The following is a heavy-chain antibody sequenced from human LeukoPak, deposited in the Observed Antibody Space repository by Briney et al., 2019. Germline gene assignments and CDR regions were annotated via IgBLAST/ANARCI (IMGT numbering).Heavy chain of an antibody. CDR3: AKDRRGIVLIPAADY. D-gene: IGHD2-2*01. Sequence: GGSLRLSCTASGFTLRRYTLNWVRQAPGKGLEWVSGIRGSGDDTYYADSVKGRFTISRDNSNNTLYLQMNSLRAEDTAVYYCAKDRRGIVLIPAADYWGQGTLVTVSS. CDR2: IRGSGDDT. CDR1: GFTLRRYT. J-gene: IGHJ4*02. V-gene: IGHV3-23*01.